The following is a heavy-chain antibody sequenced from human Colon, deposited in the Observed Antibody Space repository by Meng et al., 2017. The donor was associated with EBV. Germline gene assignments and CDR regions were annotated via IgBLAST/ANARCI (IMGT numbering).Heavy chain of an antibody. D-gene: IGHD2-8*02. CDR1: GYTFSGDA. CDR2: INTANGNT. J-gene: IGHJ4*02. Sequence: QVQLLQSGAEVXXXXXSVNVSCKASGYTFSGDAMHWLRQAPGQRPEWIGWINTANGNTKYSQKFQGRVSITRDRSATTTNMELSSLTSEDTAVYYCATGGRPLWSHWGQGTLVTVSS. CDR3: ATGGRPLWSH. V-gene: IGHV1-3*04.